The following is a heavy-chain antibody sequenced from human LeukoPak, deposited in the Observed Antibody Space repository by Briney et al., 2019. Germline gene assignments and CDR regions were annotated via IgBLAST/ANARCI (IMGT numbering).Heavy chain of an antibody. J-gene: IGHJ5*02. CDR3: ARGGRASRYGSGSYSPQRFDP. Sequence: SETLSLTCTVSGGSISSYYWSWIRQPPGKGLEWIGYIHYSGSTHYNPSLKSRVTISVDTSKNQFSLKLSSVTAADTAVYYCARGGRASRYGSGSYSPQRFDPWGQGTLVTVSS. CDR2: IHYSGST. CDR1: GGSISSYY. V-gene: IGHV4-59*12. D-gene: IGHD3-10*01.